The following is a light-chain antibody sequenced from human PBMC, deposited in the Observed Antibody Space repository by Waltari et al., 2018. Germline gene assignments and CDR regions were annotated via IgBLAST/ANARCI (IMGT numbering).Light chain of an antibody. Sequence: QSALTQPASVSGSPGQSITISCTGTRSDVGGYNYVSWYQQHPDKVPKLIIYDVSNRPSGISNRFSGSKSGNTASLTISGLQAEDEADYFCGSYTSDSSVVFVGGTRLTVL. CDR1: RSDVGGYNY. CDR3: GSYTSDSSVV. J-gene: IGLJ2*01. V-gene: IGLV2-14*01. CDR2: DVS.